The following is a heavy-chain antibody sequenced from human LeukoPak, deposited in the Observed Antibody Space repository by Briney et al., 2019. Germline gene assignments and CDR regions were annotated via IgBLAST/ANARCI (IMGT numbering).Heavy chain of an antibody. V-gene: IGHV4-34*01. CDR1: GGSFSGYY. Sequence: SETLSLTCAVFGGSFSGYYWNWIRQPPGKGLEWIGEINHSGSTNYNPSLKSRVTISVDTSKNQFSLNLSSVTAADTAVYYCARVVRGVIAYYYYYYYMDVWGKGTTVTVSS. J-gene: IGHJ6*03. CDR3: ARVVRGVIAYYYYYYYMDV. D-gene: IGHD3-10*02. CDR2: INHSGST.